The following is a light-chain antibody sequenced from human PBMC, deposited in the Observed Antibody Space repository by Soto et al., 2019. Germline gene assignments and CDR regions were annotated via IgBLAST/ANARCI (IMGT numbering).Light chain of an antibody. Sequence: QSVLTQPASVSGSPGQSITISCTGTSSDVGNYNLVSWYQQYPGKAPKVMIYEVSNRPSGVTNRFSGSKSGNTASLTISGLQAEDEADYYCSSYTNNSDVVFGGVTKVTVL. CDR2: EVS. CDR3: SSYTNNSDVV. J-gene: IGLJ2*01. CDR1: SSDVGNYNL. V-gene: IGLV2-14*01.